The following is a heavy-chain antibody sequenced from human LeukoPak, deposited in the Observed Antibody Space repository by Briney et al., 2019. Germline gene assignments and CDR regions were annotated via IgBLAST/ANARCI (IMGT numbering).Heavy chain of an antibody. D-gene: IGHD3-9*01. CDR2: INPNSGGT. J-gene: IGHJ4*02. CDR3: ARVRVLRYFDGIDY. Sequence: ASVKVSCKASGYTFTSNYMHWVRQAPGQGLEWMGRINPNSGGTNYAQKFQGRVTMTRDTSISTAYMELSRLRSDDTAMYYCARVRVLRYFDGIDYWGQGTLVTVSS. V-gene: IGHV1-2*06. CDR1: GYTFTSNY.